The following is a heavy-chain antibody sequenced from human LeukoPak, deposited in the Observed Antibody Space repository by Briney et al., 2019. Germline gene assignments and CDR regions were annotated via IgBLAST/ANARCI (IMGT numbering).Heavy chain of an antibody. V-gene: IGHV3-7*01. Sequence: GGSLRLSCAASGFTLSGHWMSWVRQAPGKGLEWVANINQGGSDKYYVDSVKGRFTISRDNANNLLYLQMNSLRGEDTAVYYCTKDRSRAEDDWGQGTLVTVSS. CDR2: INQGGSDK. CDR1: GFTLSGHW. CDR3: TKDRSRAEDD. D-gene: IGHD1-14*01. J-gene: IGHJ4*02.